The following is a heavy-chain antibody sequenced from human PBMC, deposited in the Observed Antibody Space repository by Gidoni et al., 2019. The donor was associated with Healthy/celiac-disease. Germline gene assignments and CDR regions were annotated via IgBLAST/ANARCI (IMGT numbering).Heavy chain of an antibody. V-gene: IGHV1-69*06. D-gene: IGHD3-3*01. CDR2: IIPIFGTA. J-gene: IGHJ6*02. CDR3: ARAAELRFLEWLPWYGMDV. Sequence: QVQLVQSGAEVKKPGSSVKVSCKASGGTFSSYAIRWVRQAPGQGLEWMGGIIPIFGTANYAKKFQGRVTITADKSTSTAYMELSSLRSEDTAVYYCARAAELRFLEWLPWYGMDVWGQGTTVTVSS. CDR1: GGTFSSYA.